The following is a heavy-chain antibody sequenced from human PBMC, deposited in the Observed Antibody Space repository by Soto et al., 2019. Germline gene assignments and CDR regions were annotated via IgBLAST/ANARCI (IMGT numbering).Heavy chain of an antibody. D-gene: IGHD3-10*01. Sequence: GASLKISCKTSGYSFSDYWIGWVRQMPGKGLEWMAIIHPGDSDTTYSPSFQGQATISADKFITTAYLQWSSLKASDTAMYYCARHLRGYGMDVWGQGTTVTVSS. CDR1: GYSFSDYW. V-gene: IGHV5-51*01. CDR3: ARHLRGYGMDV. CDR2: IHPGDSDT. J-gene: IGHJ6*02.